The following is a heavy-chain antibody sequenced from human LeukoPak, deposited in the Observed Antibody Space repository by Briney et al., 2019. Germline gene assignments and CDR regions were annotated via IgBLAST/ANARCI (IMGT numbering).Heavy chain of an antibody. CDR3: ARFDGQAADYYYYGMDV. V-gene: IGHV3-7*01. J-gene: IGHJ6*02. CDR2: IKQDGSEK. D-gene: IGHD2-15*01. CDR1: GFSFRNYW. Sequence: PGGSLRLSFAASGFSFRNYWIGWVRQAPGKGLEWVANIKQDGSEKYYVDSVKGRFTISRDNAKNSLYLQMNSLRAEDTAVYYCARFDGQAADYYYYGMDVWRQGTTVTVSS.